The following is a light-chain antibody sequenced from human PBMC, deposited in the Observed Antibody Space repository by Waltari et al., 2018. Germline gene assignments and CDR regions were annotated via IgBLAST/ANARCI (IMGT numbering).Light chain of an antibody. V-gene: IGKV3-11*01. CDR1: QSLGPY. Sequence: EIVLTQSPATLSLSPGEPATLSCRASQSLGPYLAWYQQKPGQAPRLLIYDASNRATGIPARFSGSGSGTDFTLTISSLEPEDFAVYYCQQRSSWPLTFGQGTRLEIK. CDR3: QQRSSWPLT. CDR2: DAS. J-gene: IGKJ5*01.